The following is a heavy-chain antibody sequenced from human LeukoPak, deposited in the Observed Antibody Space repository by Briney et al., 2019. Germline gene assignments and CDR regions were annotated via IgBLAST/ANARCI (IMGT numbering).Heavy chain of an antibody. V-gene: IGHV4-39*07. CDR2: ISYSGST. CDR1: GGSISSSRYY. CDR3: ARGRRYDSGGYKTFGWYFDL. J-gene: IGHJ2*01. D-gene: IGHD3-22*01. Sequence: SETLSLTCTVSGGSISSSRYYWDWIRQPPGKGLEWIGSISYSGSTHYNPSLKSRVIISGDMSKKQFSLKLSSVTAADTAVYYCARGRRYDSGGYKTFGWYFDLWGRGTLVTVSS.